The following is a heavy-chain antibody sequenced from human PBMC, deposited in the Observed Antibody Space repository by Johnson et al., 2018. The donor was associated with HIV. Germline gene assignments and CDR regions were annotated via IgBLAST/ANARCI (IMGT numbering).Heavy chain of an antibody. CDR1: GFTFDDYA. Sequence: VQLVESGGGVVQPGRSLRLSCAASGFTFDDYAMHWVRQAPGKGLEWVSGISWNSGNIGYADSVKGRFTISRDNSKNTLYLQMNSLRAEDTAVYYCAKDPTTYYYDSRCYRTGGDAFDIWGQGTMVTVSS. J-gene: IGHJ3*02. CDR3: AKDPTTYYYDSRCYRTGGDAFDI. D-gene: IGHD3-22*01. V-gene: IGHV3-9*01. CDR2: ISWNSGNI.